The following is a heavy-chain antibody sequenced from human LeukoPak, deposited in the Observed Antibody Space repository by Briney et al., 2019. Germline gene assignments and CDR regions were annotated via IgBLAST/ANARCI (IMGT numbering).Heavy chain of an antibody. D-gene: IGHD1-7*01. V-gene: IGHV3-30-3*01. CDR1: GFTFSSYA. Sequence: PGGSLRLSCAASGFTFSSYAMHWVRQAPGKGLEWVAVISYDGSNKYYADSVKGRFTISRDNSKNTLFLQMNSLRAEDTAVYYCARDQGVRNWNYYLDYWGQGTLVTVSS. CDR2: ISYDGSNK. CDR3: ARDQGVRNWNYYLDY. J-gene: IGHJ4*02.